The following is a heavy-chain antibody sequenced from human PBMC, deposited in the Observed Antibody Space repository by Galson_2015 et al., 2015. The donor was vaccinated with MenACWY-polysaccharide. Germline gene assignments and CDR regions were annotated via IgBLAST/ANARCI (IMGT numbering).Heavy chain of an antibody. CDR3: AREGSRIVFHAFDT. Sequence: SLRLSCAASGSRFSNSGMHWVRPAPGKGLEWVAVIQYDGSKRVYADSEKGRFTISRDNYKNTLFLEMNSLGAEDTAVYYCAREGSRIVFHAFDTWGQGTMVTVSS. D-gene: IGHD6-13*01. V-gene: IGHV3-33*08. J-gene: IGHJ3*02. CDR2: IQYDGSKR. CDR1: GSRFSNSG.